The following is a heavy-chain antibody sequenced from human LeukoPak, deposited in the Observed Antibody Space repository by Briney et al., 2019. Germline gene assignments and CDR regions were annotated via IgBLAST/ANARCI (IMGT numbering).Heavy chain of an antibody. CDR2: ISSSSSYI. J-gene: IGHJ4*02. D-gene: IGHD6-13*01. CDR1: GFTFSSYS. Sequence: PGGSLRLSCAASGFTFSSYSMNWVRQAPGKGLEWVSSISSSSSYIYYADSVKGRFTISRDNAKNSLYLQMNSLRAEDTAVYYCARESSSSWVVSRVLAIDIDYWGQGTLVTVSS. CDR3: ARESSSSWVVSRVLAIDIDY. V-gene: IGHV3-21*01.